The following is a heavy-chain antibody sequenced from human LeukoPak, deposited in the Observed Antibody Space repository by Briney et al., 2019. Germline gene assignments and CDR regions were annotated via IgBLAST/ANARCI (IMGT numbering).Heavy chain of an antibody. CDR2: IYYSGST. CDR3: ARGLGYYDFWSGYYFDY. Sequence: PSETLSPTCTVSGGSISSHYWSWIRQPPGKGLEWIGYIYYSGSTNYNPSLKSRVTISVDTTKNQFSLKLSSVTAADTAVYYCARGLGYYDFWSGYYFDYWGQGTLVTVSS. V-gene: IGHV4-59*11. CDR1: GGSISSHY. J-gene: IGHJ4*02. D-gene: IGHD3-3*01.